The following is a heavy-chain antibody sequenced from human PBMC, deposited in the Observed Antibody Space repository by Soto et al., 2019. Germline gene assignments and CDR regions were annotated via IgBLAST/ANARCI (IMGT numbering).Heavy chain of an antibody. D-gene: IGHD1-7*01. V-gene: IGHV3-21*01. CDR3: ARDNWNYYDSFDY. CDR2: ISSSSSYI. CDR1: GFTFSSYS. Sequence: GGSLRLSCAASGFTFSSYSMNWVRQAPGKGLEWVSSISSSSSYIYYADSVKGRFTISRDNAKNSLYLQMNSLRAEDTAVYYCARDNWNYYDSFDYGGRETMVTVSS. J-gene: IGHJ4*02.